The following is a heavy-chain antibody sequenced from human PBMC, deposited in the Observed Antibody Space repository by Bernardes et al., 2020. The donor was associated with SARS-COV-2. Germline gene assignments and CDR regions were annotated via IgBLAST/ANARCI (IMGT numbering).Heavy chain of an antibody. CDR3: ARGGAGSWFDGAFAI. CDR2: INPSAGTT. CDR1: GYSLTSHH. D-gene: IGHD6-13*01. J-gene: IGHJ3*02. Sequence: ASVKVSCKTSGYSLTSHHMHWVRQAPGQGLEWVGIINPSAGTTRYAQKFQGRVTMTRDTSTSTIYMDLSSLRSEDTAVYYCARGGAGSWFDGAFAIWGQGTMVTVSS. V-gene: IGHV1-46*01.